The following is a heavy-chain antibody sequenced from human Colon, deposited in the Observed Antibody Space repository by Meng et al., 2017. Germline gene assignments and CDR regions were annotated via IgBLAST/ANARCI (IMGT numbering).Heavy chain of an antibody. D-gene: IGHD3-22*01. J-gene: IGHJ5*02. Sequence: VHLKHWGEDPLKPSETLSLTCAVYGGSFSGYYWSWIRQPPGKGLEWIGEINHSGSTNYNPSLKSRVTISVDTSKNQFSLKLSSVTAADTAVYYCARVCPPEYYYDSSGYLNWFDPWGQGTLVTVSS. CDR1: GGSFSGYY. V-gene: IGHV4-34*01. CDR3: ARVCPPEYYYDSSGYLNWFDP. CDR2: INHSGST.